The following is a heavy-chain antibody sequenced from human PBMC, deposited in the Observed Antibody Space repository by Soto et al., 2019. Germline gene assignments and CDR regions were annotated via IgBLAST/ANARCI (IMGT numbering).Heavy chain of an antibody. J-gene: IGHJ4*02. V-gene: IGHV3-49*03. CDR1: GFTFGDYA. Sequence: GGSLRLSCTASGFTFGDYAMSWFRQAPGKGLEWVGFIRSKAYGGTTEYAASVKGRFTISRDDSKSIAYLQMNSLKTEDTAVYYCTRDPISYDPNFDYWGQGTLVTVSS. CDR2: IRSKAYGGTT. D-gene: IGHD5-12*01. CDR3: TRDPISYDPNFDY.